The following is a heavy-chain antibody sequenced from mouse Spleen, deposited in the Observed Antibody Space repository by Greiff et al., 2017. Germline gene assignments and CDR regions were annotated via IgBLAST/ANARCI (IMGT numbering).Heavy chain of an antibody. J-gene: IGHJ3*01. V-gene: IGHV5-9-3*01. CDR1: GFTFSSYA. D-gene: IGHD1-1*01. Sequence: EVQGVESGGGLVKLGGSLKLSCAASGFTFSSYAMSWVRQTPEKRLEWVATISSGGGNTYYPDSVKGRFTISRDNAKNTLYLQMSSLKSEDTAMYYCARQTTGRGFAYWGQGTLVTVSA. CDR3: ARQTTGRGFAY. CDR2: ISSGGGNT.